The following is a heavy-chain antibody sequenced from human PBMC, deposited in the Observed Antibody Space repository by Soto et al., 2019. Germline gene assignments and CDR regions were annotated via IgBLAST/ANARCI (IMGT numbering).Heavy chain of an antibody. Sequence: PSETLSLTCSFSVVSIRTYYWNCIRQPPGGCLEWIAYIHYSGVTNYSPSLRGRVSISIDRSNNEFSLKVSSVTAADTAVYYCARDRAEGSSSTTEGGMEVWGPGTTDNVSS. V-gene: IGHV4-59*01. D-gene: IGHD6-6*01. CDR1: VVSIRTYY. CDR2: IHYSGVT. CDR3: ARDRAEGSSSTTEGGMEV. J-gene: IGHJ6*01.